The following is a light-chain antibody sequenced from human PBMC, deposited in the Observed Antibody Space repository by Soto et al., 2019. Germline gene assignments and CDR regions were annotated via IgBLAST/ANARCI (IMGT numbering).Light chain of an antibody. V-gene: IGLV1-51*01. CDR3: GSWDSSLSAYV. Sequence: QSVLTQPTSVSAAPGQRVTISCSGSSSNIGGNSVSWYQQLPGTAPKLLIYDDDKRPSGIPDRFSGSKSGTSATLGITGFQTGDEADYYCGSWDSSLSAYVFGTGTNVTVL. CDR2: DDD. J-gene: IGLJ1*01. CDR1: SSNIGGNS.